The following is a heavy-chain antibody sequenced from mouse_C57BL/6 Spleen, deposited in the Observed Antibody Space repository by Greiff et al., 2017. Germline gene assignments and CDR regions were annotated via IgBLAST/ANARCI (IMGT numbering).Heavy chain of an antibody. J-gene: IGHJ4*01. CDR3: APVLFYYYAMDY. V-gene: IGHV1-22*01. CDR1: GYTFTDYN. Sequence: EVQLQQSGPELVKPGASVKMSCKASGYTFTDYNMHWVKQSHGKSLEWIGYINPNNGGTSYNQKFKGKATLTVNKSSSTAYMELRSLTSDDSAVYYCAPVLFYYYAMDYWGQGTSVTVSS. D-gene: IGHD1-1*01. CDR2: INPNNGGT.